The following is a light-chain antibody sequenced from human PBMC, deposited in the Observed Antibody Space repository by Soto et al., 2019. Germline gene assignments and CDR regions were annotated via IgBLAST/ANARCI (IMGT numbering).Light chain of an antibody. Sequence: QSVLPQPHSVSGAPGQRVTISCTGSSSNIGSGYDVHWYQQLPGTAPKLLIYGNSNRPSGVPDRFSGSKSGTSASLAITGLQAEDEADYYCQSYDSSLNWVFGGGTKLTVL. CDR3: QSYDSSLNWV. CDR1: SSNIGSGYD. V-gene: IGLV1-40*01. CDR2: GNS. J-gene: IGLJ3*02.